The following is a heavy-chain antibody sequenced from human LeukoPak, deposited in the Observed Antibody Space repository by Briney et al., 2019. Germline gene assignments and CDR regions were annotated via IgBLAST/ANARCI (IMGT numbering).Heavy chain of an antibody. CDR3: ARDLAARPSLGIDY. Sequence: ASVKVSCKASGYTFTSYGISWVRQDPGQGLEWMGWINAYNGNTNYAQKFQGRVTMTTDTSTSTAYMELRSLRSDDTAVYYCARDLAARPSLGIDYWGQGTLVTVSS. J-gene: IGHJ4*02. D-gene: IGHD6-6*01. CDR1: GYTFTSYG. CDR2: INAYNGNT. V-gene: IGHV1-18*01.